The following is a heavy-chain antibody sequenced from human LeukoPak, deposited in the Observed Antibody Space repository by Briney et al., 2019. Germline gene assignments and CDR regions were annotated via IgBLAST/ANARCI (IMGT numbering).Heavy chain of an antibody. CDR3: ARDREVGSTDDAFDI. CDR2: INPNSGGT. D-gene: IGHD1-26*01. CDR1: GGTFSSYA. V-gene: IGHV1-2*06. J-gene: IGHJ3*02. Sequence: ASVKVSCKASGGTFSSYAISWVRQAPGQGLEWMGRINPNSGGTNYAQKFQGRVTMTRDTSISTDYMELSSPRSDDTAVYYCARDREVGSTDDAFDIWGQGTMVTVSS.